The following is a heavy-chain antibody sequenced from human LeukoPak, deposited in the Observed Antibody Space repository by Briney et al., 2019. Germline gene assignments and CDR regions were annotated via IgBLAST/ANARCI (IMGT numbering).Heavy chain of an antibody. CDR3: ARDGCSSTSCYLFDY. V-gene: IGHV3-21*01. D-gene: IGHD2-2*01. CDR2: IGYIGDYI. J-gene: IGHJ4*02. Sequence: GGSLRLSCSASGFTFSSYTMHWVRQAPGKGLEWVSSIGYIGDYIYYADSVKGRFTISRDNSKNSLFLQMISLRAEDTAVYYCARDGCSSTSCYLFDYWGQGTLVTVSS. CDR1: GFTFSSYT.